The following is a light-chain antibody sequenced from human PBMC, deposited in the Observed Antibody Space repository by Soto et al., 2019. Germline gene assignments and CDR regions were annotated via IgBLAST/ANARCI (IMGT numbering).Light chain of an antibody. Sequence: ALAQPASVSGSPGQSITISCTGTRRDVGGYNYASWYQQYPGKSPKLLIYEVTHRPSGVSNRFSGSKSGNTASLTISGLQAEDEADYYCSSYTISTTLPFVFGPGTKVTV. CDR2: EVT. CDR3: SSYTISTTLPFV. J-gene: IGLJ1*01. CDR1: RRDVGGYNY. V-gene: IGLV2-14*01.